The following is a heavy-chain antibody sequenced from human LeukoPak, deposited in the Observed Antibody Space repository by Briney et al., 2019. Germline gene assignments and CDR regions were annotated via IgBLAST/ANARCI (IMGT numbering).Heavy chain of an antibody. CDR2: IYTSGST. V-gene: IGHV4-4*07. J-gene: IGHJ6*03. D-gene: IGHD3-3*01. Sequence: SETLSLNCTVSGGSSRSYDWSWIGQPAGKGLEWIGRIYTSGSTNYNPSLKSRVTMSVDTSKNQFSLKLSSVTAADTAVYYCARDVATTPYDFWSGYYTDYYYYMDVWGKGTTVTVSS. CDR3: ARDVATTPYDFWSGYYTDYYYYMDV. CDR1: GGSSRSYD.